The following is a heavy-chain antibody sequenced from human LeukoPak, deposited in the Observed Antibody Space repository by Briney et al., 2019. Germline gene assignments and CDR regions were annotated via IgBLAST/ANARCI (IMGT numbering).Heavy chain of an antibody. CDR2: INHSGST. Sequence: PSETLSLTCAVYGGSFSGYYWSWIRQPPGKGLEWIGEINHSGSTNYNPPLKSRVTISVDTSKNQFPLKLSSVTAADTAVYYCARLIAAAGTSYWGQGTLVTVSS. J-gene: IGHJ4*02. V-gene: IGHV4-34*01. CDR3: ARLIAAAGTSY. CDR1: GGSFSGYY. D-gene: IGHD6-13*01.